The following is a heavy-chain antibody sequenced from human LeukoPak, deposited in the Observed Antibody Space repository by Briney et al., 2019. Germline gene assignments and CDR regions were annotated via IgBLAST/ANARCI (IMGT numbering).Heavy chain of an antibody. V-gene: IGHV1-18*01. J-gene: IGHJ4*02. D-gene: IGHD6-13*01. CDR2: ISAYNGNT. Sequence: ASVKVSCTASGYTFTSYGISWVRQAPGQGLEWMGWISAYNGNTNYAQKLQGRVTMTTDTSTSTAYMELRSLRSDDTAVYYCARSSSSWYEFDYWGQGTLVTVSS. CDR3: ARSSSSWYEFDY. CDR1: GYTFTSYG.